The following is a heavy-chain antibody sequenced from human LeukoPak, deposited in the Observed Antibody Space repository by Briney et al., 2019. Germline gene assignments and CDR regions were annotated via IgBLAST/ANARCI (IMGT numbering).Heavy chain of an antibody. CDR2: MYYSGST. V-gene: IGHV4-59*01. CDR3: AREITGPGWFDP. D-gene: IGHD7-27*01. Sequence: LETLSLNCTVSGGSISSYYWTWLRQPPGKGLEWIGYMYYSGSTKYNPSLKSRVTISVDTSKNQFSLKLSSVTAADTAVYYCAREITGPGWFDPWGQGTLVTVSS. CDR1: GGSISSYY. J-gene: IGHJ5*02.